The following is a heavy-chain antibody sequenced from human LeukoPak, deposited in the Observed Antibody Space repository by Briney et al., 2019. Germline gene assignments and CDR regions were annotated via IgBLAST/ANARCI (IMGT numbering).Heavy chain of an antibody. D-gene: IGHD5-18*01. J-gene: IGHJ6*02. V-gene: IGHV3-74*01. CDR3: ARDAVDTANAV. CDR2: IDSDGSIT. Sequence: GGSLRLSCAASGFTFTTYWMHWVRQAPGKGLVWVSHIDSDGSITSYADSVKGRFTISRDNAKNTLYLQMNSLRAEDTAVYYCARDAVDTANAVWGQGTTVTVSS. CDR1: GFTFTTYW.